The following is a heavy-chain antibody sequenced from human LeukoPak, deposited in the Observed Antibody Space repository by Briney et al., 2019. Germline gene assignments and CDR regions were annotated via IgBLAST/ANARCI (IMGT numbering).Heavy chain of an antibody. V-gene: IGHV3-30-3*02. CDR2: ISYDLTDK. CDR1: GFTFSNYA. Sequence: GGSLRLSCAASGFTFSNYAMNWVRQAPGKGLEWVAIISYDLTDKYYAESVKGRFTISRDNSKNTVTLQMNSLRSEDTAVYYCAKLGVVADAFESWGRGTLVTVSS. J-gene: IGHJ4*02. CDR3: AKLGVVADAFES. D-gene: IGHD5-12*01.